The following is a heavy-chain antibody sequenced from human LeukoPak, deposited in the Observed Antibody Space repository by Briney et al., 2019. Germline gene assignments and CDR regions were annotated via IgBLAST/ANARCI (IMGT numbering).Heavy chain of an antibody. D-gene: IGHD6-6*01. V-gene: IGHV5-51*01. J-gene: IGHJ4*02. CDR3: ARWPTGSSSSYFDY. CDR2: IHPGESES. CDR1: GYNFSNYW. Sequence: GESLKISCQGSGYNFSNYWIAWVRQMPGKGLEWMGIIHPGESESRYSPSFRGQVTISADKSINTAFLQWNSLKASDTAMYYCARWPTGSSSSYFDYWGQGTLVTVSS.